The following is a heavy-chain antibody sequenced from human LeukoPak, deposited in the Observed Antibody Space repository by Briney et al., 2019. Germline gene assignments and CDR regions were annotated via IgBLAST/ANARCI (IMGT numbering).Heavy chain of an antibody. D-gene: IGHD6-19*01. CDR2: ISGTTTYI. Sequence: GGSLRLSCAASGFTFSSYSMNWVRQAPGKGLEWVSYISGTTTYIYYADSVKGRFTTSRDNAKNSLYLQMNSLGAEDTAVYFCARYGSGWYFDSWGQGTLVTVSS. CDR3: ARYGSGWYFDS. V-gene: IGHV3-21*01. J-gene: IGHJ4*02. CDR1: GFTFSSYS.